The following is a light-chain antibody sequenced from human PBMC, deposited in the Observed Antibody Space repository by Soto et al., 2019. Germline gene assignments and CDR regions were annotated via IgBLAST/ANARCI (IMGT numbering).Light chain of an antibody. CDR1: QVIATH. CDR2: AAS. J-gene: IGKJ4*01. Sequence: QLTQSPSSLSASVGDRVTITCRASQVIATHVAWYQQKPGQAPNLLIYAASTLQSGVPSRFSGGGSGTDFTLIISSLQPEDFATYYCQQLSSYPLTFGGGTKVEI. V-gene: IGKV1-9*01. CDR3: QQLSSYPLT.